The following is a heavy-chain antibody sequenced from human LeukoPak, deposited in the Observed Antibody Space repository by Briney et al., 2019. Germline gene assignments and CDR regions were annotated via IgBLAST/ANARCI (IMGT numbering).Heavy chain of an antibody. V-gene: IGHV3-53*01. CDR1: GFTFGDYA. Sequence: GGSLRLSCTASGFTFGDYAMSWVRQAPGKGLEWVSFIYSDNTHYSDSVKGRFTISRDNSKNTLYLQMNSLRAEDTAVYYCAELGITMIGGVWGKGTTVTISS. CDR3: AELGITMIGGV. D-gene: IGHD3-10*02. CDR2: IYSDNT. J-gene: IGHJ6*04.